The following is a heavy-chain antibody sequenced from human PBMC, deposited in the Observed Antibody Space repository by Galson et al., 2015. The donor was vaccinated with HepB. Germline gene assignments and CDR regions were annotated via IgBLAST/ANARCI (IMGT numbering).Heavy chain of an antibody. J-gene: IGHJ4*02. Sequence: SLRLSCAASGFTFSSYSMNWVRQAPGKGLEWVSYISSSSSTIYYADSVKGRFTISRDNAKNSLYLQMNSLRAEDTAVYYCARDATVTTVPFDYWGQGTLVTVSS. V-gene: IGHV3-48*04. CDR3: ARDATVTTVPFDY. CDR1: GFTFSSYS. CDR2: ISSSSSTI. D-gene: IGHD4-17*01.